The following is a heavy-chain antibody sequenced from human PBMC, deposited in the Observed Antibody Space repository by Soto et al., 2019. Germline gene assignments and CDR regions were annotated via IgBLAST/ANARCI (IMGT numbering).Heavy chain of an antibody. CDR1: GGSISSYY. CDR2: IYYSGST. Sequence: SETLSLTCTVSGGSISSYYWSWIRQPPGKGLEWIGYIYYSGSTNYNPSLKSRVTISVDTSKNQFSLKLSSVTAADTAVYYCARRPDGSGSYARYYGMDVWGQGTTVTVSS. CDR3: ARRPDGSGSYARYYGMDV. D-gene: IGHD3-10*01. V-gene: IGHV4-59*01. J-gene: IGHJ6*02.